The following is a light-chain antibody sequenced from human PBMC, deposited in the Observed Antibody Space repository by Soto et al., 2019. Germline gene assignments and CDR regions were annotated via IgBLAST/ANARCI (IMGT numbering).Light chain of an antibody. V-gene: IGLV2-11*01. J-gene: IGLJ1*01. CDR2: DVS. CDR1: SSDVGRYNY. Sequence: QSVLTQPRSVSGSPGQSVTISCTGTSSDVGRYNYVSWYQHHPGKAPKLMIYDVSTRPSGVPDRFSGSKSGTTASLTISGLLAEDEADYYCCSYAGSPYVFGTGTKVTV. CDR3: CSYAGSPYV.